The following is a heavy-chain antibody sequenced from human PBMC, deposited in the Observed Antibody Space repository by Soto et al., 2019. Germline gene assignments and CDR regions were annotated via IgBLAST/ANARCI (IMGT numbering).Heavy chain of an antibody. CDR2: ISRSGGST. CDR3: AEDLQGGGSHDY. J-gene: IGHJ4*02. CDR1: GFTFSSYA. Sequence: PGGSLRLSCAASGFTFSSYAMSWVRQAPGKGLEWVSGISRSGGSTYYADSVKGRFTISRDNSKSTLYLQMNSLRAEDTAVYYWAEDLQGGGSHDYWGQGTLVTVSS. V-gene: IGHV3-23*01. D-gene: IGHD3-16*01.